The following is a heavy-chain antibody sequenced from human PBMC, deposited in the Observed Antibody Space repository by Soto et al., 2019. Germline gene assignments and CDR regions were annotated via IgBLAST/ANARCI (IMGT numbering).Heavy chain of an antibody. D-gene: IGHD3-3*02. CDR1: GGAISSYY. V-gene: IGHV4-4*07. Sequence: LSLTCSVPGGAISSYYWSWVRQPAGKGLEWIGRVFSSGSTNYNASLKRRVTMSIDTSKNEVSLTLRSVTAADTGVYYCARVAFSYFGMDVWGPGTTVTVSS. CDR2: VFSSGST. J-gene: IGHJ6*02. CDR3: ARVAFSYFGMDV.